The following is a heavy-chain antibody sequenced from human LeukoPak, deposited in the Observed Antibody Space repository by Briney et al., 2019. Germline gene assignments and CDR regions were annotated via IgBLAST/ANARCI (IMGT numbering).Heavy chain of an antibody. CDR2: IYPGDSDT. D-gene: IGHD1-20*01. Sequence: GESLKISCKGSGYRFTTYWIGWVGQMPGKGLEWMGIIYPGDSDTRYSPSFQGQVTISADKSITTAYLQSRSLNASDTALYYCARLEGFYNWNFWGQGTLVTVSS. CDR3: ARLEGFYNWNF. V-gene: IGHV5-51*01. CDR1: GYRFTTYW. J-gene: IGHJ4*02.